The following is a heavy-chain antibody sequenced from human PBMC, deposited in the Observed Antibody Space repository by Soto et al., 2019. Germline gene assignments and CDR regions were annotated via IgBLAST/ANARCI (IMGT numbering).Heavy chain of an antibody. Sequence: GGSLRLSCTASGFTFGDYAMSWVRQAPGKGLEWVGFIRSKAYGGTTEYAASVKGRFTISRDDSKSIAYLQMNSLKTEDTAVYYCTRVEGATNIEEAGTVQSFYDYWGQGTLVTVSS. D-gene: IGHD6-13*01. CDR3: TRVEGATNIEEAGTVQSFYDY. V-gene: IGHV3-49*04. CDR2: IRSKAYGGTT. CDR1: GFTFGDYA. J-gene: IGHJ4*02.